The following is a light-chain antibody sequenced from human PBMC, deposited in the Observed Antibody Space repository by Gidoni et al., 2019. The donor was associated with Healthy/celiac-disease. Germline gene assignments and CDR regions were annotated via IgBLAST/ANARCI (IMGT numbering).Light chain of an antibody. Sequence: QSVLTQPPSVSGAPGQRITISCTGSSSNIGAGYDEHWYQQLPGTAPKLLIYGNSNRPSGVPDRFSGSKSGTSASLAITGLQAEDEADYYCQSYDSSLSLFGGGTKLTVL. CDR2: GNS. V-gene: IGLV1-40*01. J-gene: IGLJ2*01. CDR3: QSYDSSLSL. CDR1: SSNIGAGYD.